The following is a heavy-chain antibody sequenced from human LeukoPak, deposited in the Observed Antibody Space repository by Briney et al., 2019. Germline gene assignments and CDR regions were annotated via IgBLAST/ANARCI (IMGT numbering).Heavy chain of an antibody. V-gene: IGHV1-46*01. J-gene: IGHJ4*02. CDR2: INPSGGST. Sequence: ASVKVSCKASGYTFTSYYMHWVRQAPGQGLEWMGIINPSGGSTIYAQKFQGRVTMTRDTSTSTAYMELRSLRSDDTAVYYCARDLWAVGAPSSYWGQGTLVTVSS. CDR3: ARDLWAVGAPSSY. D-gene: IGHD1-26*01. CDR1: GYTFTSYY.